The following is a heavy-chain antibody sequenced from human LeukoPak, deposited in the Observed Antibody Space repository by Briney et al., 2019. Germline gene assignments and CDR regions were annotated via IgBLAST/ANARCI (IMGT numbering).Heavy chain of an antibody. Sequence: GASVKVSCKASGYTFTSYYMHWVRQAPGQGLEWMGIINPSGGSTSYAQKFQGRVTMTRDMFTSTVYMELSSLRSEDTAVYYCARGGRIVGATAAFDIWGQGTMVTVSP. J-gene: IGHJ3*02. D-gene: IGHD1-26*01. CDR3: ARGGRIVGATAAFDI. V-gene: IGHV1-46*01. CDR2: INPSGGST. CDR1: GYTFTSYY.